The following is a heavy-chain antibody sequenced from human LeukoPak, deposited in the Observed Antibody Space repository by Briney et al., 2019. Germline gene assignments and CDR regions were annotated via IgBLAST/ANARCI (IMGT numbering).Heavy chain of an antibody. CDR2: ISSSSSYI. V-gene: IGHV3-21*01. CDR1: GFTFSTFW. J-gene: IGHJ4*02. CDR3: ARGANYDILTGIFF. Sequence: GGSLRLSCAASGFTFSTFWMSWVRQAPGKGLEWVSSISSSSSYIYYADSVKGRFTISRDNAKNSLYLQMNSLRAEDTAVYYCARGANYDILTGIFFWGQGTLVTVSS. D-gene: IGHD3-9*01.